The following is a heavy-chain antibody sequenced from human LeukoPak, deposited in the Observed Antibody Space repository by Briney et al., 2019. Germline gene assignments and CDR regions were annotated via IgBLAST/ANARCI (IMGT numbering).Heavy chain of an antibody. CDR1: GFTFSSYA. V-gene: IGHV3-23*01. CDR3: AKWGFNDYGGNSEEDAFDI. CDR2: ISGSGDST. J-gene: IGHJ3*02. Sequence: GGSLRLSCAASGFTFSSYAMSWVRQAPGKGLEWVSAISGSGDSTYYADSVKGRFTISRDNSKNTLYLQMNSLRAEDTAVYYCAKWGFNDYGGNSEEDAFDIWGQGTMVTVSS. D-gene: IGHD4-23*01.